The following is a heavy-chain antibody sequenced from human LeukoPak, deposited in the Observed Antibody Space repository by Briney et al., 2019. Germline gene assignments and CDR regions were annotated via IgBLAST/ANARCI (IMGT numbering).Heavy chain of an antibody. CDR2: IYYSGSV. D-gene: IGHD2-15*01. CDR1: GDSIISGNW. CDR3: ARDPYCIGGDCYHRIES. V-gene: IGHV4-4*02. Sequence: SETLSLTCTVSGDSIISGNWWSWVRQPPGKGLEWIGEIYYSGSVKYNPSLESRVTISVDKSKNQFSLNLSSVTAADTAVYFCARDPYCIGGDCYHRIESWGQGTLVTVSS. J-gene: IGHJ4*02.